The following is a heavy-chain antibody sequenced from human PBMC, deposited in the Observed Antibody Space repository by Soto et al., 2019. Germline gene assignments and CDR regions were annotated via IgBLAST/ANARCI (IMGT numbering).Heavy chain of an antibody. CDR3: ARLGAYYQSLDP. CDR1: GGSSLSISW. V-gene: IGHV4-4*02. D-gene: IGHD2-21*01. CDR2: IHHDGST. J-gene: IGHJ5*02. Sequence: LETLSLTYAVSGGSSLSISWWSWVRQSPGKGLEWIGEIHHDGSTNYNPSLKSRVIISVDKSKNQFSLRVNSVTAADTAVYYCARLGAYYQSLDPWGPGTLVTVSS.